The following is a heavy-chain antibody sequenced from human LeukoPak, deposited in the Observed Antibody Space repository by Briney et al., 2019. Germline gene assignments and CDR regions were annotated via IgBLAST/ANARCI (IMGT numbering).Heavy chain of an antibody. CDR2: IYYSGST. D-gene: IGHD3-3*01. Sequence: AWVRQAPGKGLEWIGSIYYSGSTYYNPSLKSRVTISVDTSKNQFSLKLSSVTAADTAVYYCASGFLEGAFDIWGQGTMVTVSS. J-gene: IGHJ3*02. CDR3: ASGFLEGAFDI. V-gene: IGHV4-39*01.